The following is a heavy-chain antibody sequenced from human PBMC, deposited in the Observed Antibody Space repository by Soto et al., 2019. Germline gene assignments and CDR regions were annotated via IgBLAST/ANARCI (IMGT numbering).Heavy chain of an antibody. CDR2: INHSGST. V-gene: IGHV4-34*01. CDR3: ARGMKGTTVTTPRYFDL. Sequence: ASETLSLTCAVYGGSFSGYYWSWIRQPPGKGLEWIGEINHSGSTNHNPSLKSRVTISVDTSKNQFSLKLSSVTAADTAVYYCARGMKGTTVTTPRYFDLWGRGTLVTVSS. CDR1: GGSFSGYY. J-gene: IGHJ2*01. D-gene: IGHD4-17*01.